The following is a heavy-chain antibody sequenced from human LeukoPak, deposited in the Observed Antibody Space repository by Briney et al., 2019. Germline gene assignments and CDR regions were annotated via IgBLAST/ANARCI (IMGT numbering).Heavy chain of an antibody. Sequence: ASVKVSCKASGYTFTGYYMHWVRQAPGQGLEWMGWINPNSGGTNYAQKFQGWVTMTRDTSISTAYMELSRLRSDDTAVYYCARADTAMVKSAFDIWGQGTMVTASS. CDR3: ARADTAMVKSAFDI. D-gene: IGHD5-18*01. CDR1: GYTFTGYY. J-gene: IGHJ3*02. CDR2: INPNSGGT. V-gene: IGHV1-2*04.